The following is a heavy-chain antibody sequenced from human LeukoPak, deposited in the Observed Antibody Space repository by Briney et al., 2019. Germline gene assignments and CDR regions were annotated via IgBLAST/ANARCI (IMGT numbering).Heavy chain of an antibody. CDR2: IYTSGST. D-gene: IGHD3-22*01. J-gene: IGHJ3*02. Sequence: SETLSLTCTVSGGSISSYYWSWIRQPAGKGLEWIGRIYTSGSTNYNPSLKSRVTMSVDTPKNQFSLKLSSVTAADTAVYYCARDHPWYYYDSSGYWDAFDIWGQGTMVTVSS. CDR1: GGSISSYY. V-gene: IGHV4-4*07. CDR3: ARDHPWYYYDSSGYWDAFDI.